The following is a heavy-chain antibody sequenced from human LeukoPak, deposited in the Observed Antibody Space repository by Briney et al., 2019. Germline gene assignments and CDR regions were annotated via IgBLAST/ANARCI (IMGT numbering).Heavy chain of an antibody. CDR1: GGSISSYY. V-gene: IGHV4-59*01. J-gene: IGHJ4*02. Sequence: PSETLSLTCTVSGGSISSYYWSWIRQPPGKGLEWIGYIYYTGSTNYNPSLKSRVTISVDASKSQLSLELSSVTVADTAVYYCARSPARIAAPGRAFDYWGQGTLVTVSS. D-gene: IGHD6-13*01. CDR2: IYYTGST. CDR3: ARSPARIAAPGRAFDY.